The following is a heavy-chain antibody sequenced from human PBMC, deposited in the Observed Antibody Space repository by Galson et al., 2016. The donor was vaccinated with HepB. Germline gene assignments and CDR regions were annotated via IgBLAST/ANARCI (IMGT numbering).Heavy chain of an antibody. CDR3: VEQRKGAPYGMDV. V-gene: IGHV6-1*01. Sequence: CAISGDSVSSNSAAWNWIRQSPSRGLEWLGRTYYRSKWYNDYAVSVKSRITVNPNTSKNQFSLQLNSVTPEDTAVYYCVEQRKGAPYGMDVWGQGTTVTVSS. CDR1: GDSVSSNSAA. J-gene: IGHJ6*02. CDR2: TYYRSKWYN. D-gene: IGHD1/OR15-1a*01.